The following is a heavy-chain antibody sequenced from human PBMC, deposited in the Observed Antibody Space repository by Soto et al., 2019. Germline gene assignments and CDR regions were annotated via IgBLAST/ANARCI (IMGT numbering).Heavy chain of an antibody. CDR1: GGSISSYY. CDR2: IYYSGST. CDR3: ERGGIAAASYDY. Sequence: PSETLSLTCTVSGGSISSYYWSWIRQPPGKGLEWIGYIYYSGSTNYNPSLKSRVTISVDTSKNQFSLKLSSVTAADTAVYYCERGGIAAASYDYWGQGTLVTVSS. D-gene: IGHD6-13*01. V-gene: IGHV4-59*01. J-gene: IGHJ4*02.